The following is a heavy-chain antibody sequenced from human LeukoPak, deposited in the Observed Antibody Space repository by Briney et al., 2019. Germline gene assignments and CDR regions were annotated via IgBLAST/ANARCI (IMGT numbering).Heavy chain of an antibody. D-gene: IGHD1-26*01. CDR2: VNTDGRST. CDR3: ARDKVGVGFLDY. Sequence: GGSLRLSCAASGFTSSNHWMHWVRQAPGKGLVWVARVNTDGRSTAYAGYVKGRATISRDNAKNTLVLQMNSLRAEDTAVYYCARDKVGVGFLDYWGQGTLVTVSS. V-gene: IGHV3-74*01. J-gene: IGHJ4*02. CDR1: GFTSSNHW.